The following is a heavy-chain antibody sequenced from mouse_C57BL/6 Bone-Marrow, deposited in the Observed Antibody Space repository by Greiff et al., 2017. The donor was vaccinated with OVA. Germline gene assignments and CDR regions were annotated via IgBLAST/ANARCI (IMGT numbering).Heavy chain of an antibody. J-gene: IGHJ3*01. V-gene: IGHV1-59*01. D-gene: IGHD2-2*01. CDR2: IDPSDSYT. Sequence: QVQLQQPGAELVRPGTSVKLSCKASGYTFTSYWMHWVKQRPGQGLEWIGVIDPSDSYTNYNQKFKGKATLTVDTSSSTAYMQLSSLTSEDSAVYYCARLGDGYAAWFAYWGQGTLVTVSA. CDR1: GYTFTSYW. CDR3: ARLGDGYAAWFAY.